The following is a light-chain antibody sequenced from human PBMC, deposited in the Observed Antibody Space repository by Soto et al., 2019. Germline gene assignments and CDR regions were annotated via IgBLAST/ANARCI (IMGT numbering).Light chain of an antibody. CDR1: QSVSSN. Sequence: EIVMTQSPSTLSVSPGERATLSCRASQSVSSNLAWYQQKPGKAPRLLIYGASTSSTGIPARFSGSGSGTEFTLTTSSLLSEDVSVNYYQQYYYWPPWTFGQGTKVEIK. V-gene: IGKV3-15*01. CDR3: QQYYYWPPWT. CDR2: GAS. J-gene: IGKJ1*01.